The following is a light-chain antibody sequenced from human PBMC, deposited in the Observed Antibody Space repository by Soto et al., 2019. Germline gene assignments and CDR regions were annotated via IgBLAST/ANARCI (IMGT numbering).Light chain of an antibody. V-gene: IGKV3-11*01. Sequence: EIVLTQSPATLSLSPGERATLSCRASQSVSSYLAWYQQKPGQAPRLLIYDASNRATGIPARFRGSGSGTDFTLTISSLEPEDFAVYYCQRHSNWPSGTFGQGTKVDIK. CDR2: DAS. CDR3: QRHSNWPSGT. CDR1: QSVSSY. J-gene: IGKJ1*01.